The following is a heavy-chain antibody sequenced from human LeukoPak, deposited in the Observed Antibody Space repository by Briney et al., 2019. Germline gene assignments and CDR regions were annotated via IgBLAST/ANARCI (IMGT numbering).Heavy chain of an antibody. CDR3: ARVFSGSYDS. CDR1: GGSISSNY. J-gene: IGHJ5*01. Sequence: SETLSLTCSVSGGSISSNYWSWIRQPAGKGLEWIGRIHTSGSTNYYPSLKSRVTRSVDTSKNQFSLKLSSVTAADTAVYYCARVFSGSYDSWGQGTLVTVSS. CDR2: IHTSGST. V-gene: IGHV4-4*07. D-gene: IGHD3-10*01.